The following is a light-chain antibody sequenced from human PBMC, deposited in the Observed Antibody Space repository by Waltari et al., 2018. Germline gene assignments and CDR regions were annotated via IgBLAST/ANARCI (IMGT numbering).Light chain of an antibody. CDR1: QSVSSY. Sequence: EIVLTQSPATLSLSPGDRATLSCRASQSVSSYLAWYQQKPGQAPRLLIYDVSNRATGIPARFSGSGSGTDFTLTISSLESEDFAVYYCQQRGNWPLTFGGGTKVEIK. V-gene: IGKV3-11*01. CDR2: DVS. CDR3: QQRGNWPLT. J-gene: IGKJ4*01.